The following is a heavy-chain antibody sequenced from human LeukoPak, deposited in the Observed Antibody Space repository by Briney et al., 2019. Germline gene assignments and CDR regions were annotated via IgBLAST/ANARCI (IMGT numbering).Heavy chain of an antibody. J-gene: IGHJ6*03. D-gene: IGHD6-19*01. Sequence: GGLLRLSCAASGFTFSSHGMSWVRQAPGKGLEWVSTISGSGDNTYYADSVKGRFTISRDNSKDTLYLQMNSLRAEDTAVYYCAKRGSGWYEDYYYYMDVWGKGTTVTISS. V-gene: IGHV3-23*01. CDR2: ISGSGDNT. CDR1: GFTFSSHG. CDR3: AKRGSGWYEDYYYYMDV.